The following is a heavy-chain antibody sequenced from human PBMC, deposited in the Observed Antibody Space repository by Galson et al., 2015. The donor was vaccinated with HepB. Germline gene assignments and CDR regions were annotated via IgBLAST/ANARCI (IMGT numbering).Heavy chain of an antibody. V-gene: IGHV1-18*04. CDR2: ISAYNGNT. CDR1: GYTFTSYG. J-gene: IGHJ6*02. Sequence: SVKVSCKASGYTFTSYGISWVRQAPGQGLEWMGWISAYNGNTNYAQKLQGRVTMTTDTSTSTAYMELRSLRSDDTAVYYCARAYDSSGWVYYGMDVWGQGTTVTVSS. CDR3: ARAYDSSGWVYYGMDV. D-gene: IGHD6-19*01.